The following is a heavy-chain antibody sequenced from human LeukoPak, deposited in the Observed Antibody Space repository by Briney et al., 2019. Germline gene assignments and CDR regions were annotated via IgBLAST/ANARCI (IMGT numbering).Heavy chain of an antibody. J-gene: IGHJ6*02. CDR1: GFTFSSYS. V-gene: IGHV3-21*01. CDR3: ARGPEYYYYGMDV. Sequence: AGGSLRLSCAASGFTFSSYSMNWVRQAPGKGLEWVSSISSSSSYIYYADSVKGRFTISRDNAKNSLYLQMNSLRAEDTAVYYCARGPEYYYYGMDVWGQGTTVTVSS. CDR2: ISSSSSYI.